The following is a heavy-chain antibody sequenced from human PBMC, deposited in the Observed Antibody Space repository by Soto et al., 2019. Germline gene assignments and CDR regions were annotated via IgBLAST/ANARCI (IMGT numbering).Heavy chain of an antibody. CDR2: VHHSWGS. CDR3: ARQGFGPLHGLVDV. Sequence: QVQLQESGPGLVKPSETLSLSCTVSGGSINSYYWSWIRQSPGKRMEWIGYVHHSWGSSYNPSLPSRAAISLDTSKSQFSLKVTSVTATDTAVYYCARQGFGPLHGLVDVWGQGTTVTVSS. D-gene: IGHD3-10*01. J-gene: IGHJ6*02. V-gene: IGHV4-59*08. CDR1: GGSINSYY.